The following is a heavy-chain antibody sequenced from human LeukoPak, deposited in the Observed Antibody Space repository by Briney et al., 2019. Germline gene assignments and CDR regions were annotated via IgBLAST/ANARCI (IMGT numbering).Heavy chain of an antibody. J-gene: IGHJ4*02. CDR3: ARGSYDYVWGSYRPNPIPYYFDY. D-gene: IGHD3-16*02. CDR2: IYYSGST. Sequence: SETLSLTCTVSGGSISSYYWSWIRQPPGKGLEWIGYIYYSGSTNYNPSLKSRVTISVDTSKNQFSLELSSVTAADTAVYYCARGSYDYVWGSYRPNPIPYYFDYWGQGTLVTVSS. CDR1: GGSISSYY. V-gene: IGHV4-59*01.